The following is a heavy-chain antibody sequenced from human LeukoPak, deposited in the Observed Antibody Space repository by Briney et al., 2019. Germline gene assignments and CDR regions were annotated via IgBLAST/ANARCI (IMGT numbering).Heavy chain of an antibody. CDR3: ARHQLTDTFDY. CDR1: GGSISSSSYY. D-gene: IGHD7-27*01. J-gene: IGHJ4*02. V-gene: IGHV4-39*01. CDR2: IYYSGST. Sequence: PSETPSLTCTVSGGSISSSSYYWGWIRQPPGKGLEWIGNIYYSGSTYYNPSLKSRVTISVDTSKNQFSLKLSSVTAADTAVYYCARHQLTDTFDYWGQGTLVTVSS.